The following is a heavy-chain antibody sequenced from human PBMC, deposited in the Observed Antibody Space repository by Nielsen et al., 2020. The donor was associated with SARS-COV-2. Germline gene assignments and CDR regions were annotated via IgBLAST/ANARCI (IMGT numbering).Heavy chain of an antibody. V-gene: IGHV1-2*02. D-gene: IGHD1-14*01. CDR1: GYTFTGYY. J-gene: IGHJ3*02. Sequence: ASVKVSCKASGYTFTGYYMHWVRQAPGQGLEWMGWINPNSGGTNYAQKFQGRVTMTRDTSISTAYMELSRLRSDDTAVCYCARDETGTGAFDIWGQGTMVTVSS. CDR2: INPNSGGT. CDR3: ARDETGTGAFDI.